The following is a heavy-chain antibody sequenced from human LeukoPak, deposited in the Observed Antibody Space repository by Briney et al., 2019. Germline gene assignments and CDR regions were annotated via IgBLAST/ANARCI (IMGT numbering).Heavy chain of an antibody. CDR1: GFTFSSYA. V-gene: IGHV3-23*01. J-gene: IGHJ4*02. Sequence: GGSLRLSFAASGFTFSSYAMSWVRQAPGKGLEWVSAISGSGGSTYYADSVKGRFTISRDNSKNTLYLQMNSPRAEDTAVYYCAKDFYSQGSTSCPFDYWGQGTLVTVSS. CDR3: AKDFYSQGSTSCPFDY. D-gene: IGHD2-2*01. CDR2: ISGSGGST.